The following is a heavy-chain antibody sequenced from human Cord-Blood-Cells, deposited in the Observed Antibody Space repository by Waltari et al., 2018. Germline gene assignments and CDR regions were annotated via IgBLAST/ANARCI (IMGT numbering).Heavy chain of an antibody. V-gene: IGHV4-39*01. CDR3: ARLGDSSSWPVPFDY. D-gene: IGHD6-13*01. J-gene: IGHJ4*02. CDR2: IYYSGST. Sequence: QLQLQESGPGLAKPSETLSLTCTVSGGPISSSSYYRGWIRQPPGKGLVWIGVIYYSGSTYYNPSLKSRVTISVDTSKNQFSLKLSSVTAADTAVYYCARLGDSSSWPVPFDYWGQGTLVTVSS. CDR1: GGPISSSSYY.